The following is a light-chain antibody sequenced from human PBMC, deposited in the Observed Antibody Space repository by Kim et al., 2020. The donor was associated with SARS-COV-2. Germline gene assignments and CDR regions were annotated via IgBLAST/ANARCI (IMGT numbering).Light chain of an antibody. J-gene: IGKJ1*01. CDR2: GAS. CDR1: QTVTNNF. Sequence: SPGETATPPRRATQTVTNNFLAWYQQKPGQAPRLLIYGASRRATGIQDRISGSGSGTDFTLTISRLEPEDSAVYYCQQYGSSLQTFGQGTKVDIK. CDR3: QQYGSSLQT. V-gene: IGKV3-20*01.